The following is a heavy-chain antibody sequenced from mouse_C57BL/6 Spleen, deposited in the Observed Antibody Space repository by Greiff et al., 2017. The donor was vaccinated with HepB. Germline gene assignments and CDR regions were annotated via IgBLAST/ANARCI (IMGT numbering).Heavy chain of an antibody. Sequence: VKLMESGPGLVAPSQSLSITCTVSGFSLTSYGVHWVRQPPGKGLEWLVVIWSDGSTTYNSALKSRLSISKDNSKSQVFLKMNSLQTDDTAMYYCARHSYGGWYFDVWGTGTTVTVSS. D-gene: IGHD1-1*01. V-gene: IGHV2-6-1*01. CDR3: ARHSYGGWYFDV. J-gene: IGHJ1*03. CDR1: GFSLTSYG. CDR2: IWSDGST.